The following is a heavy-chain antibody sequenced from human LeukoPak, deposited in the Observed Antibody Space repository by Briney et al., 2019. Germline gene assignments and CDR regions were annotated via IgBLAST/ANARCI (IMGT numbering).Heavy chain of an antibody. CDR2: IQNSGST. D-gene: IGHD5-24*01. J-gene: IGHJ4*02. CDR1: GGAISTFY. V-gene: IGHV4-59*13. CDR3: ARGYGYNSEY. Sequence: SGTLSLTCSVSGGAISTFYWIWIRQPPGEGLEWIGCIQNSGSTEYNPSLESRVTISVDRSRNQFSLKLTSVTAADTAVYFCARGYGYNSEYWGQGTLVTVSP.